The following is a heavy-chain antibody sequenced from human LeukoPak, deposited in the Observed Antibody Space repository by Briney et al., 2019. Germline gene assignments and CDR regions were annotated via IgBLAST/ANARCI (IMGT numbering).Heavy chain of an antibody. CDR2: ISAYNGNT. V-gene: IGHV1-18*01. CDR1: GYTFTSYG. D-gene: IGHD3-9*01. J-gene: IGHJ3*02. CDR3: ARRSYDILTGSDAFDI. Sequence: ASVKVSCKASGYTFTSYGISWVRQAPGQGLEWMGWISAYNGNTNYAQKLQGRVTMTTDTSTSTAYMELRSLRSDDTAVYYCARRSYDILTGSDAFDIWGQGTMVTISS.